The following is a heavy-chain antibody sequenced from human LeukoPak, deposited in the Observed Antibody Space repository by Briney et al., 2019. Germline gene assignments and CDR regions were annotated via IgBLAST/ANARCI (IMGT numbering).Heavy chain of an antibody. J-gene: IGHJ4*02. D-gene: IGHD4-17*01. CDR1: GGSISSTGYY. Sequence: SETLSLTCTVSGGSISSTGYYWGWIRQPPGRGLEWIGSIYYSGSTYYSPSLKSRVTISVDTSKNQFSLRLSSVTAADTAVYYCARDWATVTELDYWGQGTLVTVSS. CDR3: ARDWATVTELDY. V-gene: IGHV4-39*02. CDR2: IYYSGST.